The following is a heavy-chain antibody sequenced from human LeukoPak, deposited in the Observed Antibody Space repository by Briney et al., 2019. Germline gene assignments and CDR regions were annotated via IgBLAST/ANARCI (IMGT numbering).Heavy chain of an antibody. CDR3: AELGITMIGGV. Sequence: GGSLRLSCAASGFTFSSYDMNWVRQAPGKGLEWVSSISSSSGYIYYADSVRGRFTISRDNAKNSLYLQMNSLRAEDTAVYYCAELGITMIGGVWGKGTTVTISS. V-gene: IGHV3-21*01. D-gene: IGHD3-10*02. CDR1: GFTFSSYD. J-gene: IGHJ6*04. CDR2: ISSSSGYI.